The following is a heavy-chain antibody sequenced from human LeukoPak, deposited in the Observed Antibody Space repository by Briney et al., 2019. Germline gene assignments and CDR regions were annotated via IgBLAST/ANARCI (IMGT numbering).Heavy chain of an antibody. V-gene: IGHV5-51*01. D-gene: IGHD3-22*01. CDR1: GYSFTSYW. CDR3: ARLKDYYDSSGYSGGFDI. Sequence: GESLKTPCKGFGYSFTSYWFGWVRQMPGKGLEGMGIFYPGDSDTRYSPSFQGQVTISADKSISTAYLQWSSLKASDTAMYYCARLKDYYDSSGYSGGFDIWGQGTMVTVSS. J-gene: IGHJ3*02. CDR2: FYPGDSDT.